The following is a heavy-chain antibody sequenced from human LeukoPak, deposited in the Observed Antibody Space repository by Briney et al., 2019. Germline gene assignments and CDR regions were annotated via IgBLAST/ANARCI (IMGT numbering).Heavy chain of an antibody. CDR2: INPNSGGT. CDR1: GYTFTGYY. CDR3: ARDRGVDYCSGGSCSHYYYYMDV. V-gene: IGHV1-2*02. Sequence: APVKVSCKASGYTFTGYYMHWVRQAPGQGLEWMGWINPNSGGTNYAQKFQGRVTMTRDTFISTAYMELSRLRSDDTAVYYCARDRGVDYCSGGSCSHYYYYMDVWGKGTTVTISS. J-gene: IGHJ6*03. D-gene: IGHD2-15*01.